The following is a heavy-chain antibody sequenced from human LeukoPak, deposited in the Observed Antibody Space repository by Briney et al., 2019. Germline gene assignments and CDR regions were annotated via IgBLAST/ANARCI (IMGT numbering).Heavy chain of an antibody. J-gene: IGHJ3*02. D-gene: IGHD1-26*01. CDR3: AKDSGIAVDHDAFDI. Sequence: GGSLRLSCAASGFTFSNYAMSWVRQAPGKGLEWVSGISVSGGSTYYADSVKGRFTISRDNSKNTLYLEMNSLRAEDTAVYYCAKDSGIAVDHDAFDIWGQGTLVTVSS. CDR2: ISVSGGST. CDR1: GFTFSNYA. V-gene: IGHV3-23*01.